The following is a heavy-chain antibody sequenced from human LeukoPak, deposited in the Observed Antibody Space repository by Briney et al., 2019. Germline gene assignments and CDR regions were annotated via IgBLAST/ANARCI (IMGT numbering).Heavy chain of an antibody. J-gene: IGHJ6*04. CDR1: GFTFSGYE. Sequence: GGSLRLSCGASGFTFSGYEMNWVRQAPGKGLEWVSYISSSAGTIYYADSVKGRFTISRDNAKNSLYLQMNSLRAEDTAVYYCARDRYYGSGSLYDVWGKGTTVTVSS. CDR3: ARDRYYGSGSLYDV. V-gene: IGHV3-48*03. CDR2: ISSSAGTI. D-gene: IGHD3-10*01.